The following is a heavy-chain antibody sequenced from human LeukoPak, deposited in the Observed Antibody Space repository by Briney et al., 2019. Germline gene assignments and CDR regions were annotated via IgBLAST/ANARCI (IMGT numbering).Heavy chain of an antibody. CDR1: GGSISSYY. CDR2: IYYSGST. CDR3: ARGPTTVVRTFDH. D-gene: IGHD4-23*01. V-gene: IGHV4-59*12. J-gene: IGHJ4*02. Sequence: PSETLSLTCTVSGGSISSYYWSWIRQPPGKGLEWIGYIYYSGSTNYNPSLKSRVTMSVDTSKNQFSLNLSSVTAADTAVYYCARGPTTVVRTFDHWGQGTLVTVSS.